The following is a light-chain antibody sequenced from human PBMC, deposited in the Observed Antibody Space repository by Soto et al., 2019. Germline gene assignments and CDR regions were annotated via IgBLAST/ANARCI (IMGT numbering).Light chain of an antibody. V-gene: IGKV1-27*01. CDR1: QGSSNY. Sequence: DIQMTQSPSSLSASVGDRVTITCRASQGSSNYLAWYQQIPGKVPKLLISAASTLQSGVPSRFSGSGSGTDFTLTISSLQREDVATYYCQKYTNVPTFGGGTKVEIK. CDR3: QKYTNVPT. J-gene: IGKJ4*01. CDR2: AAS.